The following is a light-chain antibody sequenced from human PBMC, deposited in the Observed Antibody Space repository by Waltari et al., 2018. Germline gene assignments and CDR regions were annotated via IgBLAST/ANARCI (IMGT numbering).Light chain of an antibody. CDR3: QQRANWPPLS. CDR1: QSVSTF. Sequence: ELVLTQSPATLPFSPRERATPSCRASQSVSTFLTWYQQKPGQSPRLLIYHASHRAAGIPARFSGRGSGTNFTLTISSLEPEDFAVYYCQQRANWPPLSFGGGTRVEIK. V-gene: IGKV3-11*01. CDR2: HAS. J-gene: IGKJ4*01.